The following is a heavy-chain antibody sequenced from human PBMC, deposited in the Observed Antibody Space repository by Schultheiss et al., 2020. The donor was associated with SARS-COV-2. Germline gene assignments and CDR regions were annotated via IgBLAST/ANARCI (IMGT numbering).Heavy chain of an antibody. V-gene: IGHV1-2*06. D-gene: IGHD6-13*01. CDR3: LLLTSSSPPPGDY. CDR1: GYTFTGYY. Sequence: GGSLRLSCKASGYTFTGYYMHWVRQAPGQGLEWMGRINPNSGGTNYAQKFQGRVTMTRDTSISTAYMELSRLRSDDTAVYYCLLLTSSSPPPGDYWGQGTLVTVSS. J-gene: IGHJ4*02. CDR2: INPNSGGT.